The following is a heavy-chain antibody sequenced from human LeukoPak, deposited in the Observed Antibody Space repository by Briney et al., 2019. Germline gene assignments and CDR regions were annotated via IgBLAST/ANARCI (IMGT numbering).Heavy chain of an antibody. CDR1: GYTFTSYA. V-gene: IGHV1-3*01. CDR3: ARAPYYYGSGSSNAFDI. J-gene: IGHJ3*02. CDR2: INAGNGNT. Sequence: ASVKVSCKASGYTFTSYAMHWVRQAPGQRLEWMGWINAGNGNTKYSQKFHGRVTITRDTSASTAYMELSSLRSEDTAVYYCARAPYYYGSGSSNAFDIWGQGTMVTVSS. D-gene: IGHD3-10*01.